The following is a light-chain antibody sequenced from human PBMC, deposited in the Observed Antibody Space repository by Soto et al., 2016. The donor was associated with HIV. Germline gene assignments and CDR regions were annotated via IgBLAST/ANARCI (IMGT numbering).Light chain of an antibody. Sequence: SYVLTQPPSVSVASGKTATISCGGDNIGSKSVHWYYQKPGQAPVLVVYDDSDRPSGIPERFSGSNSGNSATLTISRVEAGDEADYFCQVWDSSTNHVIFGGGTKLTV. J-gene: IGLJ2*01. CDR1: NIGSKS. V-gene: IGLV3-21*03. CDR2: DDS. CDR3: QVWDSSTNHVI.